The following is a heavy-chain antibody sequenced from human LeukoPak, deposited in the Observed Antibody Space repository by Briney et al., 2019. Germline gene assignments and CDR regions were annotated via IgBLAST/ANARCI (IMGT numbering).Heavy chain of an antibody. CDR1: GGSISTSNYY. Sequence: SETPSLTCTVSGGSISTSNYYWGWIRQPPGKGLEWIGSIYYSGSTYHNSSLKSRVTISVDTSKNQFSLKLSSATAADTAVYYCARFTPQGYGWGGYNRFDPWGQGTLVTVSS. D-gene: IGHD3-16*01. CDR2: IYYSGST. CDR3: ARFTPQGYGWGGYNRFDP. J-gene: IGHJ5*02. V-gene: IGHV4-39*07.